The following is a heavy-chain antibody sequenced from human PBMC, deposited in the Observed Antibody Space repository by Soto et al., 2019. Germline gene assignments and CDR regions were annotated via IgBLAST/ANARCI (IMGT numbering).Heavy chain of an antibody. V-gene: IGHV3-21*01. CDR2: ISSSSSYI. Sequence: GGSLRLSCAASGFTFSSYSMNWVRQAPGKGLEWVSSISSSSSYIYYADSVKGRFTISRDNAKNSLYLQMNSLRAEDTAVYYCARDPYGDYAVFDYWGQGTLVTVSS. CDR1: GFTFSSYS. CDR3: ARDPYGDYAVFDY. D-gene: IGHD4-17*01. J-gene: IGHJ4*02.